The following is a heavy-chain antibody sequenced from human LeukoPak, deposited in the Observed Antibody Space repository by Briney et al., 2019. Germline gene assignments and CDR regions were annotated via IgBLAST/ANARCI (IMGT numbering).Heavy chain of an antibody. Sequence: GGSLRLSCAASGFTVSSNYMSWVRQAPGKGLEWVSVIYSGGSTYYADSVKGRFTISRDNSKNTLYLQMNSLRAEDTAVYYCARVKRNGDEPSLHLDYWGQGTLVTVSS. J-gene: IGHJ4*02. CDR3: ARVKRNGDEPSLHLDY. CDR1: GFTVSSNY. V-gene: IGHV3-53*01. CDR2: IYSGGST. D-gene: IGHD4-17*01.